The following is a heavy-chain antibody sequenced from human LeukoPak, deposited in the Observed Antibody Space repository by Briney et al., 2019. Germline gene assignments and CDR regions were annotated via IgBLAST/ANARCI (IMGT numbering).Heavy chain of an antibody. D-gene: IGHD3-10*01. CDR2: ISSSGDAT. J-gene: IGHJ4*02. V-gene: IGHV3-23*01. CDR3: AKVGHGSGSYYSNFDY. Sequence: GGSLRLSCAASGFTFSSYAMSWVRQAPGKGLEWVSTISSSGDATYYADSVKGRFTISRDNSKNTLYLQMNSLRADDTAVYYCAKVGHGSGSYYSNFDYWGQGTLVTVSS. CDR1: GFTFSSYA.